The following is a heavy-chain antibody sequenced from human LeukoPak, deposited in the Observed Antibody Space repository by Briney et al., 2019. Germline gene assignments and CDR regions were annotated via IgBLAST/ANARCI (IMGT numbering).Heavy chain of an antibody. CDR1: GFAFSYYS. J-gene: IGHJ3*02. CDR3: AAYSYGQTDAFDI. CDR2: ITSSSSYI. Sequence: GGSLRLSCAASGFAFSYYSMNWVRQAPGKGLEWVSSITSSSSYIYYADSVKGRFTISRDNAKNSLYLQMNSLRAEDTAVYHCAAYSYGQTDAFDIWGQGTMVTVSS. D-gene: IGHD5-18*01. V-gene: IGHV3-21*01.